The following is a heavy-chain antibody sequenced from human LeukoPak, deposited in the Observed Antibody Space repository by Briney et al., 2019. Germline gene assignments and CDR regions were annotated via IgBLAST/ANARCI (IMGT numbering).Heavy chain of an antibody. V-gene: IGHV3-33*01. J-gene: IGHJ4*02. CDR3: ARVGDPALPFDY. Sequence: PGGSLRLSCAASGFTFSTYGMYWVRQAPGKGLEWVSVIWYDGSNKYYADSVKGRFTISRDNSKNTLYLEMNSLRGEDTAVYFCARVGDPALPFDYWGQGTLVTVSS. CDR1: GFTFSTYG. CDR2: IWYDGSNK. D-gene: IGHD4-17*01.